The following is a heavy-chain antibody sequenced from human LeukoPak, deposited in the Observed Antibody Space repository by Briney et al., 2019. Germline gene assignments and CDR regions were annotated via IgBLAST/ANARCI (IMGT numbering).Heavy chain of an antibody. Sequence: GGSLRLSCAASGFTFSSYGMHWVRQAPGKGLEWVAVISYDGSNKYCADSVKGRFTIFRDDSKNTLYLQMNSLRAEDTAVYYCAKDRSSSWSFDYWGQGTLVTVSS. CDR3: AKDRSSSWSFDY. J-gene: IGHJ4*02. CDR2: ISYDGSNK. CDR1: GFTFSSYG. D-gene: IGHD6-13*01. V-gene: IGHV3-30*18.